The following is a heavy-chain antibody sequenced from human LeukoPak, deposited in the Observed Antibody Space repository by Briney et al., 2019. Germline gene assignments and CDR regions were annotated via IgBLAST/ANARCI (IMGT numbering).Heavy chain of an antibody. J-gene: IGHJ4*02. Sequence: PGRSLRLSCTASGFTFDNYAMSWFRQAPGKGLEWVGFIRSKIYGGTTEYAASVKGRSTISRDDSKSIAYLQMTSLKSEDTAVYYCVRYSGDADYWGQGTLVTVSS. CDR3: VRYSGDADY. V-gene: IGHV3-49*03. CDR2: IRSKIYGGTT. CDR1: GFTFDNYA. D-gene: IGHD5-12*01.